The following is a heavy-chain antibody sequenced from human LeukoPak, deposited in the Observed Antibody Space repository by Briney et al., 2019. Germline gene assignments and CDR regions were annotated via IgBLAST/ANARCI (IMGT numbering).Heavy chain of an antibody. J-gene: IGHJ4*02. D-gene: IGHD2-8*01. CDR2: IGGSGGRT. Sequence: GGSLRLSCAASGFTFSSYAMSWVRQAPGKGLEWVSVIGGSGGRTNYADSVRGRFTISRDNSKNTLSLQMNSLRVEDTALYYCAKDHCTNDVCRFDYWGQGTLVTVSS. V-gene: IGHV3-23*01. CDR1: GFTFSSYA. CDR3: AKDHCTNDVCRFDY.